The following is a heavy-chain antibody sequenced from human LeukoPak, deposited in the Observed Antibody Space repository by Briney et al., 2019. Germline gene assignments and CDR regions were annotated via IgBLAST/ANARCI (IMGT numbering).Heavy chain of an antibody. V-gene: IGHV1-69*04. J-gene: IGHJ6*02. Sequence: GASVKVSCKASGGTFSSYAISWVRQAPGQGLEWMGRIIPILGIANYAQKFQGRVTITADKSTSTAYMELSSLRSEDTAVYYCARPGSRGNYEYYYGMDVWGQGTTVTVSS. D-gene: IGHD4-4*01. CDR2: IIPILGIA. CDR1: GGTFSSYA. CDR3: ARPGSRGNYEYYYGMDV.